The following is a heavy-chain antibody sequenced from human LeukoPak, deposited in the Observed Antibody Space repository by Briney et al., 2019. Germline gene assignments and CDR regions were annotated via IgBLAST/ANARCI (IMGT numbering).Heavy chain of an antibody. Sequence: PSETLSLTCTVSGGSISSGSYYWSWIRQPAGKGLEWIGRIYTSGSTNYNPSLKSRVTISVDTSKNQFSLKLSSVTAADTAVYYCARSPWFGELYGLLFRYYYYYMDVWGKGTTVTISS. V-gene: IGHV4-61*02. CDR2: IYTSGST. CDR1: GGSISSGSYY. D-gene: IGHD3-10*01. CDR3: ARSPWFGELYGLLFRYYYYYMDV. J-gene: IGHJ6*03.